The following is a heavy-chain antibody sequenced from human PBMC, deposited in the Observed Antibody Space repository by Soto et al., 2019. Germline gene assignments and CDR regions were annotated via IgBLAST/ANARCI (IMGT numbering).Heavy chain of an antibody. CDR1: GFTFSSYA. V-gene: IGHV3-23*01. CDR3: AKDKQGWSGGSCYDS. J-gene: IGHJ5*01. D-gene: IGHD2-15*01. Sequence: EVQLLESGGGLVQPGGSLRLSCAASGFTFSSYAMNWVRQAPGKGLEWVSVISSGGDNTYYADAVKGRFTISRDNSKNTLYLQLNSLRAEDTAVYYCAKDKQGWSGGSCYDSWGQGTRVIVAS. CDR2: ISSGGDNT.